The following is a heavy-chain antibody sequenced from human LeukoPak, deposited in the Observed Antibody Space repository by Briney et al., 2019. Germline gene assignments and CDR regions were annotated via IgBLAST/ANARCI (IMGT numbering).Heavy chain of an antibody. CDR1: GGSISSYY. CDR3: ARGPTFKWVLLYSFDY. Sequence: PSETLSLTCTVSGGSISSYYWSWIRQPPGKGLEWIGYIYYSGSTNYNPSLKSRVTISVDTSKNQFSLKLSSVTAADTAVYYCARGPTFKWVLLYSFDYWGQGTLVTVSS. CDR2: IYYSGST. J-gene: IGHJ4*02. V-gene: IGHV4-59*01. D-gene: IGHD1-26*01.